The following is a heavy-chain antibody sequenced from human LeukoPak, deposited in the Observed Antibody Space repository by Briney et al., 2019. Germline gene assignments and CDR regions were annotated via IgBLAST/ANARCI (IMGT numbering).Heavy chain of an antibody. CDR3: ARSVKDRSYDSSGYYLGY. V-gene: IGHV3-21*01. Sequence: GGSLRLSCAASGFTFSSYSMNWVRQAPGKGLEWVSSISSSSSYIYYVDSVKGRFTISRDNAKNSLYLQMNSLRAEDTAVYYCARSVKDRSYDSSGYYLGYWGQGTLVTVSS. CDR1: GFTFSSYS. D-gene: IGHD3-22*01. J-gene: IGHJ4*02. CDR2: ISSSSSYI.